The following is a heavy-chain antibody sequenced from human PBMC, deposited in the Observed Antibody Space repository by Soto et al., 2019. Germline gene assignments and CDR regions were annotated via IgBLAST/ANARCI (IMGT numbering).Heavy chain of an antibody. J-gene: IGHJ4*02. V-gene: IGHV3-9*01. Sequence: GGSLRLSCAASGFTFDDYAMHWVRQAPGKGLEWVSGISWNSGSIGYADSVKGRFTISRDNAKNSLYLQMNSLRAEDTALYYCAKDVSGYSYSFYYFDYWGQGTLVTVSS. D-gene: IGHD5-18*01. CDR2: ISWNSGSI. CDR1: GFTFDDYA. CDR3: AKDVSGYSYSFYYFDY.